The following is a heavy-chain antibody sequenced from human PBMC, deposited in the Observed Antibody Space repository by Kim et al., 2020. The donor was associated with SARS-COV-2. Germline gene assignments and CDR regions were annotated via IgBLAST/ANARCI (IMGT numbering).Heavy chain of an antibody. CDR2: ISGSGGST. Sequence: GGSLRLSCAASGFTFSSYAMSWVRQAPGKGLEWVSAISGSGGSTYYADSVTGRFTISRDNSKNTLHLQMNSLRAEDTAVYYCANGYSAVADQSDYYYYGMDVWGRGTTVTVSS. J-gene: IGHJ6*02. V-gene: IGHV3-23*01. CDR3: ANGYSAVADQSDYYYYGMDV. CDR1: GFTFSSYA. D-gene: IGHD6-19*01.